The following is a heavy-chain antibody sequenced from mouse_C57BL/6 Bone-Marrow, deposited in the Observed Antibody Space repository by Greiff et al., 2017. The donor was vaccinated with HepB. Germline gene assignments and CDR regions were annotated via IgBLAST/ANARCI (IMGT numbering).Heavy chain of an antibody. CDR2: INPNNGGT. CDR3: ARYYGSTYFDY. D-gene: IGHD1-1*01. Sequence: VQLQQSGPELVKPGASVKISCKASGYTFTDYYMNWVKPSHGKSLEWIGDINPNNGGTSYNQKFKGKATLTVDKSSSTAYMELRSLTSEDSAVYYCARYYGSTYFDYWGQGTTLTVSS. CDR1: GYTFTDYY. V-gene: IGHV1-26*01. J-gene: IGHJ2*01.